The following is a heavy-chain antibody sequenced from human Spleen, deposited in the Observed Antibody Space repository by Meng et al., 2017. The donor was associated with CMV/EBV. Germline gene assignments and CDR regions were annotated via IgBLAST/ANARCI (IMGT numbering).Heavy chain of an antibody. CDR2: IKSKTDGGTT. V-gene: IGHV3-15*01. D-gene: IGHD4-11*01. CDR3: TTETYTVTTRELYYYYYGMDV. J-gene: IGHJ6*02. Sequence: GGSLRPSCAASGFTFSNAWMSWVRQAPGKGPEWVGRIKSKTDGGTTDYAAPVKGRSTISRDDSKNTLYLQMNSLKTEDTAVYYCTTETYTVTTRELYYYYYGMDVWGQGTTVTVSS. CDR1: GFTFSNAW.